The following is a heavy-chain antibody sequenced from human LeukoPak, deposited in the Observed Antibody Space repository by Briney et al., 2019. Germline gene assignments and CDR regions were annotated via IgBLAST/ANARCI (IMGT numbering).Heavy chain of an antibody. D-gene: IGHD3-9*01. CDR1: GFTFSTDN. V-gene: IGHV3-21*06. CDR3: ARDKGLAIRAYDI. Sequence: GGSLRLSCVASGFTFSTDNMNWVRQAPGKGLDWVAFIDAGGNYIQYADSVKGRFIISRDNAQNSLFLEVNSLRVEDTVVYYCARDKGLAIRAYDIWGQGTMVTVSS. CDR2: IDAGGNYI. J-gene: IGHJ3*02.